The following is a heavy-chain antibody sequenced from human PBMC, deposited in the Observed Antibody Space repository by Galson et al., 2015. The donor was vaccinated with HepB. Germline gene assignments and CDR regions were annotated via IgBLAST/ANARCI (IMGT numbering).Heavy chain of an antibody. D-gene: IGHD3-10*01. CDR1: GGSFSGYY. Sequence: ETLSLTCAVYGGSFSGYYWSWIHQPPGKGLEWIGEINHSGSTNYNPSLKSRVTISVDTSKNQFSLKLSAVTAADTAVYYCAQHYYGSGIGLAVAVDYWGQGTLVTVSS. J-gene: IGHJ4*02. CDR3: AQHYYGSGIGLAVAVDY. CDR2: INHSGST. V-gene: IGHV4-34*01.